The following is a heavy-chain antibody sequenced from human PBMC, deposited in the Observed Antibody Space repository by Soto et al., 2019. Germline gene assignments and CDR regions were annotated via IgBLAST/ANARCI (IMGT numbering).Heavy chain of an antibody. CDR3: ARGSGIVALPGELEDVKYDY. J-gene: IGHJ4*02. CDR2: INESGST. Sequence: QVQLQQWGAGPVKPSETLSLSCAVYGQSFSGHSWAWIRQPPGKGLEWIGEINESGSTYYNPSLKSRVTISTDTSKSQFSLKLSSVSDADTAAYFCARGSGIVALPGELEDVKYDYWGQGTLVNVSS. CDR1: GQSFSGHS. D-gene: IGHD1-1*01. V-gene: IGHV4-34*01.